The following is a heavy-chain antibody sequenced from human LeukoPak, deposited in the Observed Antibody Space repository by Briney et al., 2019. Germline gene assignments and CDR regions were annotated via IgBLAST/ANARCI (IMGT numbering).Heavy chain of an antibody. D-gene: IGHD3-22*01. CDR3: ARVRHYYDSSGYYYGY. Sequence: GGSLRLSCAASGFTFSSYALSWVRQAPGKGLEWVSSISSSSSYIYYADSVKGRLTISRDNAKNSLYLQMNSLSAEDTAVYYCARVRHYYDSSGYYYGYWGQGTLVTVSS. J-gene: IGHJ4*02. V-gene: IGHV3-21*01. CDR2: ISSSSSYI. CDR1: GFTFSSYA.